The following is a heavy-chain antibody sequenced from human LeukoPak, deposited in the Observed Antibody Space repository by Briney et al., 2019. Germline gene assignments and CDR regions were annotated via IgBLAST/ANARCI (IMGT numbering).Heavy chain of an antibody. V-gene: IGHV4-34*01. CDR1: GGSFSGYY. CDR2: IYYRGNT. CDR3: ARGPPDCSSTSCYAFDAFDI. D-gene: IGHD2-2*01. J-gene: IGHJ3*02. Sequence: SETLSLTCAVYGGSFSGYYWSWIRQPPGKGLEWIGSIYYRGNTYYNPSLKSRVTISVDTSKNQFSLKLSSVTAADTAVYYCARGPPDCSSTSCYAFDAFDIWGQGTMVTVSS.